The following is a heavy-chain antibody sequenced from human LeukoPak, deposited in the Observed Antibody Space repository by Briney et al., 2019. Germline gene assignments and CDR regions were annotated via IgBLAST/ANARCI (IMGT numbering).Heavy chain of an antibody. V-gene: IGHV4-59*12. CDR3: ARDPSSSGWYGYYFDY. J-gene: IGHJ4*02. D-gene: IGHD6-19*01. CDR1: GGSISSYY. Sequence: SETLSLTCTVSGGSISSYYWSWIRQPPGKGLEWIGYIYYSGSTNYNPSLKSRVTISVDTSKNQFSLKLSSVTAADTAVYYCARDPSSSGWYGYYFDYWGQGTLVSVSS. CDR2: IYYSGST.